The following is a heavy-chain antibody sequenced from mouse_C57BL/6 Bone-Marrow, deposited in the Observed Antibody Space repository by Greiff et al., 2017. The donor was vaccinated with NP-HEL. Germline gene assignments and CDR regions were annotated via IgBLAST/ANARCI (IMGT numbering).Heavy chain of an antibody. V-gene: IGHV1-80*01. CDR2: IYPGDGDT. CDR3: ARCYYDYPWFAY. J-gene: IGHJ3*01. CDR1: GYAFSSYW. Sequence: QVQLQQPGAELVKPGASVKISCKASGYAFSSYWMNWVKQRPGKGLEWIGQIYPGDGDTNYNGKFKGKATLTADKSSSTAYMQLSSLTSEDSAVYFCARCYYDYPWFAYWGQGTLVTVSA. D-gene: IGHD2-4*01.